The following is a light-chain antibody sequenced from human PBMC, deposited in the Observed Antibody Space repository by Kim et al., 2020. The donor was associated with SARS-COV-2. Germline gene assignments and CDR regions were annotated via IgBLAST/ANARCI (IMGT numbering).Light chain of an antibody. J-gene: IGKJ2*01. CDR1: QGIRGY. V-gene: IGKV1-9*01. Sequence: SASVGDRVTITSRASQGIRGYLAWYQQEPGKAPKLLIHTASTLQSGVPSRFSGSGSGTDFTLTISSLQPEDFATYYCQQVNTYPHTFGQGTKLEI. CDR2: TAS. CDR3: QQVNTYPHT.